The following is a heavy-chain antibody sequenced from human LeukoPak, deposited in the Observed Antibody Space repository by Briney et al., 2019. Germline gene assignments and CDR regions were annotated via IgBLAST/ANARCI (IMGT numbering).Heavy chain of an antibody. Sequence: PSQTLSLTCAVSGGSISSGGYSWSWIRQPPGKGLEWIGYIYHSGSTYYNPSLKGRVTISVDRSKNQFSLKLSSVTAADTAVYYCARVRSYYGSGSYSYNWFDPWGQGTLVTVSS. CDR1: GGSISSGGYS. CDR3: ARVRSYYGSGSYSYNWFDP. V-gene: IGHV4-30-2*01. CDR2: IYHSGST. D-gene: IGHD3-10*01. J-gene: IGHJ5*02.